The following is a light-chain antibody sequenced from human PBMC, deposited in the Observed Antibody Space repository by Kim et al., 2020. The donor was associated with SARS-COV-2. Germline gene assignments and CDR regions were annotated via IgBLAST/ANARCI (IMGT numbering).Light chain of an antibody. Sequence: GQTGTIACSASNSNIGDNFVNWYQQLPGAAPKLVIYRIHERPSGVPDRFSGAKSGTSASLVISGVRSGDGGDYYCASWDDSLSGQVFGGGTKVTVL. CDR2: RIH. CDR3: ASWDDSLSGQV. CDR1: NSNIGDNF. J-gene: IGLJ3*02. V-gene: IGLV1-47*01.